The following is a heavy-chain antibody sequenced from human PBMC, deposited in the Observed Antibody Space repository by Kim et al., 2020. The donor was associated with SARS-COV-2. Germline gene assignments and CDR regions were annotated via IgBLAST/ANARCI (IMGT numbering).Heavy chain of an antibody. D-gene: IGHD6-19*01. V-gene: IGHV1-24*01. Sequence: IYAQKFQGRVTMTEDTSTDTAYMELSSLRSEDTAVYYCATGVAVAGTGDYWGQGTLVTVSS. CDR3: ATGVAVAGTGDY. J-gene: IGHJ4*02.